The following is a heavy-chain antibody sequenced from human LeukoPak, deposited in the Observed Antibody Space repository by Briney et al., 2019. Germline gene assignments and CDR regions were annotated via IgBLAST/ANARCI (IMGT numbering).Heavy chain of an antibody. V-gene: IGHV3-30-3*01. Sequence: PGGSLRLSCAASGFTFSSYAMHWVRQAPGKGLEWVAVISYDGADKYYADSVKGRFTISRDNSKNTLYLQMNSLRAEDTAVFYCANSIGSRRQELPYYFDYWGQGTLVTVSS. D-gene: IGHD1-7*01. CDR3: ANSIGSRRQELPYYFDY. CDR1: GFTFSSYA. J-gene: IGHJ4*02. CDR2: ISYDGADK.